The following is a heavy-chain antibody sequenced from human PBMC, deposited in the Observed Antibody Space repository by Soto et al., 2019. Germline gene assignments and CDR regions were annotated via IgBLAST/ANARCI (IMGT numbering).Heavy chain of an antibody. Sequence: GGSLRLSCAASGFTFSDYYMSWIRQAPGKGPEWVSYISSSGTTIFYADPLKGRFAISRDNSKNSLYLHMTILRAEDTALYYCARENRKQGYCSRTSCPFDYWGQGSLVTVSS. CDR3: ARENRKQGYCSRTSCPFDY. D-gene: IGHD2-2*01. V-gene: IGHV3-11*01. J-gene: IGHJ4*02. CDR2: ISSSGTTI. CDR1: GFTFSDYY.